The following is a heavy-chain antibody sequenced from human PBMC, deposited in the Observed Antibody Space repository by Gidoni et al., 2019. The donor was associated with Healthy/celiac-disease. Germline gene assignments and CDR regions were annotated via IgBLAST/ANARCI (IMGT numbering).Heavy chain of an antibody. D-gene: IGHD3-3*01. CDR1: GGTFSSYA. Sequence: QVPLVRSGAEVKQPGSSVQVSCKASGGTFSSYAISWVRQAPGQGLEWMGGIIPIFGTANYAQKFQGRVTITADKSTSTAYMELSSLRSEDTAVYYCARDRFGSGYKLIEDFDIWGQGTMVTVSS. J-gene: IGHJ3*02. CDR3: ARDRFGSGYKLIEDFDI. V-gene: IGHV1-69*06. CDR2: IIPIFGTA.